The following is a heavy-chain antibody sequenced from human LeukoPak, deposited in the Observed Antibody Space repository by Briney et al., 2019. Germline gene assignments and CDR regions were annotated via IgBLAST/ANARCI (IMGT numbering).Heavy chain of an antibody. CDR3: ARHPLQWELHAFDI. J-gene: IGHJ3*02. V-gene: IGHV4-61*05. CDR1: GGSISSISCY. CDR2: IYYSGST. Sequence: SETLSLTCTVSGGSISSISCYWGWIRQPPGKGLEWIGYIYYSGSTNYNPSLKSRVTISVDTSKNQFSLKLSSVTAADTAVYYCARHPLQWELHAFDIWGQGTMVTVSS. D-gene: IGHD1-26*01.